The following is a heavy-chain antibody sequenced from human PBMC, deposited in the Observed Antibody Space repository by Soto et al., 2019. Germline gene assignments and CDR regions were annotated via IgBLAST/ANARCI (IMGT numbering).Heavy chain of an antibody. D-gene: IGHD2-15*01. Sequence: QVQLQQWGAGLLKPSETLSLTCAIYGGPFSGYYWNWIRQPPGKGLEWIGEINQGGSTNYNPTLKSRVTMSVDTSKNQFSLKLSSVTAADTAVYYCSRDRQRGYCTGGDCYSYFDYWGKGTQVIVSS. CDR3: SRDRQRGYCTGGDCYSYFDY. CDR1: GGPFSGYY. J-gene: IGHJ4*02. CDR2: INQGGST. V-gene: IGHV4-34*01.